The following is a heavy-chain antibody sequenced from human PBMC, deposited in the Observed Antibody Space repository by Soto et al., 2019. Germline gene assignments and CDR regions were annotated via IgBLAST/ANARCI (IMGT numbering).Heavy chain of an antibody. V-gene: IGHV3-30*18. D-gene: IGHD3-9*01. J-gene: IGHJ4*02. CDR1: GFTFSSYG. CDR2: ISYDGSNK. Sequence: QVQLVESGGGVVQPGRSLRLSCAASGFTFSSYGMHWVRQAPGKGLEWVAVISYDGSNKYYADSVKGRFTISRDNSKNTLYLQMNSLRAEDTAVYYCAKDYDILTGYSAVGGSFDYWGQGTLVTVSS. CDR3: AKDYDILTGYSAVGGSFDY.